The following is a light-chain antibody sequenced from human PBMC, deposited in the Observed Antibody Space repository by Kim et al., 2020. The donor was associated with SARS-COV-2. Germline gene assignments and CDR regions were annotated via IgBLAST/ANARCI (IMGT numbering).Light chain of an antibody. CDR2: AAS. CDR3: QKYNSAPQT. J-gene: IGKJ1*01. V-gene: IGKV1-27*01. CDR1: QGISNY. Sequence: DSVGDRVTLTCRASQGISNYLAWYQHKPGKVPKLLIYAASTLQSGVPSRFSGSGSGTDFTLTISSLQPEDVATYYCQKYNSAPQTFGQGTKVDIK.